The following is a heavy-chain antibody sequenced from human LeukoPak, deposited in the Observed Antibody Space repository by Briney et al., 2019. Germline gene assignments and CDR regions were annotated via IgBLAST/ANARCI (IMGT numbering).Heavy chain of an antibody. CDR3: AKEKDGHSPFDD. V-gene: IGHV3-23*01. CDR1: GFIFKRKA. CDR2: ISGSGGTT. D-gene: IGHD5-24*01. J-gene: IGHJ4*02. Sequence: SGGSLRLSCAASGFIFKRKAMSWVRQAPGKGREWVSYISGSGGTTNYADSVEGRFTISRDNSKATLYLQMNSLRAEDTAVYFCAKEKDGHSPFDDWGQGTLMTVSS.